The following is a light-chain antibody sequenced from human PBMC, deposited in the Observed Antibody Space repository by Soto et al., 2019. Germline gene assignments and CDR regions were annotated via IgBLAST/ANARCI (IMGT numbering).Light chain of an antibody. J-gene: IGLJ1*01. CDR2: DVN. Sequence: QSALTQPASVSGSPGQSFAISCTGTSSDVGGYNYVSWYQQHPGKAPKLMIYDVNNRPSGVSNRFSGSKSGNTASLTISGLQAGDEADYYCCSYTTSSTYVFGTGTKVTVL. CDR3: CSYTTSSTYV. V-gene: IGLV2-14*03. CDR1: SSDVGGYNY.